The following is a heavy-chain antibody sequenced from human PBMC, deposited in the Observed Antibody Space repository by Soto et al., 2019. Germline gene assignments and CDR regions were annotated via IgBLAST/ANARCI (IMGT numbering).Heavy chain of an antibody. Sequence: ETLSLTCAVYGGSFSGYYWSWIRQPPGKGLEWIGEINHSGSTNYNPSLKSRVTISVDTSKNQFSLKLTSVTAADTAVYYCARAPPIAVAGSYYYYGMDVWGQGTTVTVSS. D-gene: IGHD6-19*01. CDR3: ARAPPIAVAGSYYYYGMDV. J-gene: IGHJ6*02. CDR1: GGSFSGYY. CDR2: INHSGST. V-gene: IGHV4-34*01.